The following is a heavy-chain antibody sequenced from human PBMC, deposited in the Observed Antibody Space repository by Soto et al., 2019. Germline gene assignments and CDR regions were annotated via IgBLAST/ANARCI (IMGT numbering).Heavy chain of an antibody. Sequence: LRLSCAASGFTFSSYWIHWVRQAPGMGLVWVSRSNSDGSSTSYADSVKGRFTISRDNAKNTLYLQMNSLRAEDTAVYYCARAIGYYGMDVWGQGTTVTVSS. CDR2: SNSDGSST. V-gene: IGHV3-74*01. CDR3: ARAIGYYGMDV. J-gene: IGHJ6*02. CDR1: GFTFSSYW. D-gene: IGHD3-22*01.